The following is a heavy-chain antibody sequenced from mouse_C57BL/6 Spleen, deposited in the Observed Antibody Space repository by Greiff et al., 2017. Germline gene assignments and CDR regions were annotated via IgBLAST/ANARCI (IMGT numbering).Heavy chain of an antibody. D-gene: IGHD1-1*01. CDR3: ARFGFYYGSSYYAMDY. CDR2: LYPGSGST. J-gene: IGHJ4*01. V-gene: IGHV1-55*01. CDR1: GYTFTSYW. Sequence: VQLQQPGAELVKPGASVKMSCKASGYTFTSYWITWVKQRPGQGLEWIGDLYPGSGSTNYNEKFKSKATLTVDTSSSTAYMQLSSLTSEDSAVYYCARFGFYYGSSYYAMDYWGQGTSVTVSS.